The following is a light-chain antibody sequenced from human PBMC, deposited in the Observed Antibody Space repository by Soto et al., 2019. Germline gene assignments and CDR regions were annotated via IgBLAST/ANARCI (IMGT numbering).Light chain of an antibody. CDR3: SSYAGRNTVI. J-gene: IGLJ2*01. V-gene: IGLV2-8*01. CDR2: EVN. Sequence: QSVLTQPPSASGSPGQSVTISCTGTSSDISKYNYVSWYQQHPGKAPKLLIYEVNKRPSEVPERFSGSKSANTASLTVSGLQAEDEADYYCSSYAGRNTVIFGGGTKVTVL. CDR1: SSDISKYNY.